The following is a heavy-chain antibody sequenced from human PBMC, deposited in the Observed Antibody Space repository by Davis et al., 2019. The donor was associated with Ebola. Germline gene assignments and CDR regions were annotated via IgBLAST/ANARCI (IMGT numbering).Heavy chain of an antibody. D-gene: IGHD2-21*01. V-gene: IGHV3-30*19. CDR3: ARATHMDY. J-gene: IGHJ4*02. CDR1: GFTFSSFG. CDR2: ISYDGSRR. Sequence: GESLKISCAASGFTFSSFGMHWVRQAPGKGLEWVAVISYDGSRRYYADSVKGRFTISRDNSKNTLYLQMNSLRAEDTAVYYCARATHMDYWGQGTLVTVSS.